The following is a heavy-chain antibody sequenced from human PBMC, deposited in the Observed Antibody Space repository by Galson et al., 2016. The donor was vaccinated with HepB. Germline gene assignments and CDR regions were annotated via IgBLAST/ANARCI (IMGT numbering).Heavy chain of an antibody. CDR2: INAGNGNT. V-gene: IGHV1-3*01. CDR3: ASGGYSSSWRKWFDP. Sequence: GYTFTSYAMHWVRQAPGQRLEWMGWINAGNGNTKYSQKFQGRVTITRDTSASTAYMELSSLRAEDTAVYYLASGGYSSSWRKWFDPWGQGTLVTVSS. CDR1: GYTFTSYA. J-gene: IGHJ5*02. D-gene: IGHD6-13*01.